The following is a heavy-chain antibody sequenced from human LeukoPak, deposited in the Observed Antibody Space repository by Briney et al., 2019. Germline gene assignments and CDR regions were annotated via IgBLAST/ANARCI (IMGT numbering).Heavy chain of an antibody. V-gene: IGHV3-9*01. CDR2: ISWNSGSI. CDR1: GFTFSSYA. Sequence: GGSLRLSCAASGFTFSSYAMSWVRQAPGKGLEWVSGISWNSGSIGYADSVKGRFTISRDNAKNSLYLQMNSLRAEDTALYYCAKEGSTVTTYFSWYFDLWGRGTLVTVSS. D-gene: IGHD4-17*01. CDR3: AKEGSTVTTYFSWYFDL. J-gene: IGHJ2*01.